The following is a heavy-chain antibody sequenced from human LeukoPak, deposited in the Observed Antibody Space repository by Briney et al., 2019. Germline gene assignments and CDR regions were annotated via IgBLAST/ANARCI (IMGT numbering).Heavy chain of an antibody. CDR2: LSSGGSMI. Sequence: GGSLRLSCAASGFTFSGSALHWIRQAPGMGLEWIAYLSSGGSMIYYADSVKGRFAISRDNAKNSVYLQMNSLRAEDTALYYCARKIYGSDNYIDYWGQGTLVTVSS. D-gene: IGHD3-10*01. CDR3: ARKIYGSDNYIDY. CDR1: GFTFSGSA. J-gene: IGHJ4*02. V-gene: IGHV3-11*01.